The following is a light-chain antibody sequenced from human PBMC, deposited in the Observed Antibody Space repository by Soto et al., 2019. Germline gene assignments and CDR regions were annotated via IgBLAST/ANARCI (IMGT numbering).Light chain of an antibody. CDR3: QQYGSSGT. CDR1: QSIISNF. V-gene: IGKV3-20*01. J-gene: IGKJ1*01. Sequence: EVVLTQSPGTLSLSPGERATLSCRASQSIISNFLAWYQQKPGQAPRLLIYSASTRATGVPDRFSGSGSGTDFTLTISRLEPDDFAVYYCQQYGSSGTFGQGTKVDI. CDR2: SAS.